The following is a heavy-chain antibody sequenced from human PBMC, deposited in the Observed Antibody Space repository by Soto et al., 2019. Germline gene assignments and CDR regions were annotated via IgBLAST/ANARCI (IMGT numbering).Heavy chain of an antibody. CDR3: AKEGRYSSSRGYFDY. CDR2: ISGSGGST. D-gene: IGHD6-13*01. CDR1: GFTFSSYG. Sequence: EAQLLESGGGLVQPGGSLRLSCAASGFTFSSYGMSWVRQAPGKGLEWVSGISGSGGSTYYADSVKGRFTISRDNPKNTLYLQMNSLRAEDTAVYYCAKEGRYSSSRGYFDYWGQGTLVTVSS. J-gene: IGHJ4*02. V-gene: IGHV3-23*01.